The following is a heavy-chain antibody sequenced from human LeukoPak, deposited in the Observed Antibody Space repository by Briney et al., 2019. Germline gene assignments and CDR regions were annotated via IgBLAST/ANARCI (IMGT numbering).Heavy chain of an antibody. CDR1: GGSISSYY. Sequence: SETLSLTCTVSGGSISSYYWSWIRQPPGKGLEWIGYIYYSGSTNYNPSLKGRVTISVDTSKNQFSLKLSSVTAADTAVYYCARVTRGSCRFDPWGQGTLVTVSS. J-gene: IGHJ5*02. D-gene: IGHD2-15*01. V-gene: IGHV4-59*01. CDR2: IYYSGST. CDR3: ARVTRGSCRFDP.